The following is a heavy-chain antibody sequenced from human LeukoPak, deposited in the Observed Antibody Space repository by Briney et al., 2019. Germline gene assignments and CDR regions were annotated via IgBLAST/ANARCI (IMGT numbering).Heavy chain of an antibody. CDR2: ISAYNGNA. CDR3: AREFKWELLTDYGMDV. Sequence: GASVKVSCEASGYTFTSYGISWVRQAPGQGLEWMGWISAYNGNADYAQKLQGRVTMTTDTSTSTAYMELRSLRSDDTAVYYCAREFKWELLTDYGMDVWGQGTTVTVSS. D-gene: IGHD1-26*01. CDR1: GYTFTSYG. J-gene: IGHJ6*02. V-gene: IGHV1-18*01.